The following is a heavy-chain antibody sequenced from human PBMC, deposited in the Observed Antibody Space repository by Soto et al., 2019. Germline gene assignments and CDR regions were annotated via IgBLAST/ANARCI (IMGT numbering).Heavy chain of an antibody. CDR1: GGSISSGGYS. CDR3: ARGQVVAAQP. V-gene: IGHV4-30-2*01. CDR2: IYHSGST. J-gene: IGHJ5*02. D-gene: IGHD2-15*01. Sequence: QLQLQESGSGLVKPSQTLSLTCAVSGGSISSGGYSWSWIRQPPGKGLEWIGYIYHSGSTFYNPSLKIRVTRSVDMSKKQFSLKLSSVTAADTAVYYCARGQVVAAQPWGQGTLVTVSS.